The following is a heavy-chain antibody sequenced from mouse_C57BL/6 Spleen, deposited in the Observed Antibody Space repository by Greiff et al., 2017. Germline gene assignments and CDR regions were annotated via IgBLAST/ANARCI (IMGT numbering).Heavy chain of an antibody. CDR3: ARRTVVATGFAY. CDR2: ISGGGGNT. J-gene: IGHJ3*01. V-gene: IGHV5-9*01. D-gene: IGHD1-1*01. CDR1: GFTFSSYT. Sequence: EVQGVESGGGLVKPGGSLKLSCAASGFTFSSYTMSWVRQTPEKRLEWVATISGGGGNTYYPDSVKGRFTISRDNAKNTLYLQMSSLRSEDTALYYCARRTVVATGFAYWGQGTLVTVSA.